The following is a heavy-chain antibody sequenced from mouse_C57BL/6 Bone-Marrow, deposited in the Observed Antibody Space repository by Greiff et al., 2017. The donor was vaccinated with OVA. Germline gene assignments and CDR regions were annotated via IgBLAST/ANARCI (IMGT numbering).Heavy chain of an antibody. CDR1: GYTFTSYW. V-gene: IGHV1-50*01. CDR2: IDPSDSYT. J-gene: IGHJ2*01. CDR3: ARDYYGTPYYFDY. D-gene: IGHD1-1*01. Sequence: VKLQQPGAELVKPGASVKLSCKASGYTFTSYWMQWVKQRPGQGLEWIGEIDPSDSYTNYNQKFKGKATLTVDTSSSTAYMQLSSLTSEDSAVYYCARDYYGTPYYFDYWGQGTTLTVSS.